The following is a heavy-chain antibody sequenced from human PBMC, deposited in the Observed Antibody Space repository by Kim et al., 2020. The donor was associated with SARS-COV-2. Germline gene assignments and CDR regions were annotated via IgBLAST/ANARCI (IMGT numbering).Heavy chain of an antibody. Sequence: SETLSLTCTVSGGSINSYYWSWIRQPPGQGPEWIGYIYDSGTTKYNPSLKSRVTISGDTSKNQFFLRLGSVTAADTAVYYCARRVYRGGHRPAFEYWGQGTLVTVSS. CDR1: GGSINSYY. J-gene: IGHJ4*02. CDR2: IYDSGTT. D-gene: IGHD5-12*01. CDR3: ARRVYRGGHRPAFEY. V-gene: IGHV4-59*08.